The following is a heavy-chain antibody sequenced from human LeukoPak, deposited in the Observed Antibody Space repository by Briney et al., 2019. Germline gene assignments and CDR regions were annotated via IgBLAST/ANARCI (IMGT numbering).Heavy chain of an antibody. V-gene: IGHV3-7*01. CDR1: GFTFGSYS. CDR3: ARAVLPDNSVYRPFDY. D-gene: IGHD5/OR15-5a*01. Sequence: GGSLRLSCVEYGFTFGSYSMTWIRQAPGKGLEWVANIKPDGSEIHYVGSVEGRFTISRDNAKNSVYLQMNSLSAEDTALYYCARAVLPDNSVYRPFDYWGQGTLVTVSS. J-gene: IGHJ4*02. CDR2: IKPDGSEI.